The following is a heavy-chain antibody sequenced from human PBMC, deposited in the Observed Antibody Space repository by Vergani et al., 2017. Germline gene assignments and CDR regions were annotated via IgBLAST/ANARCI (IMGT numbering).Heavy chain of an antibody. CDR1: GESIRSGSHY. V-gene: IGHV4-61*02. Sequence: QVRLEESGPGLVKPSETLSLTCTVSGESIRSGSHYWSWIRQPAGRGLEWIGRIYPNGNGNYNESLRSRLTMSIDTSRSQFSLSLNSVTAADTAVYYCARGNCGVNCPKYNWLAPWGRGILVTVSS. D-gene: IGHD2-21*01. CDR2: IYPNGNG. J-gene: IGHJ5*02. CDR3: ARGNCGVNCPKYNWLAP.